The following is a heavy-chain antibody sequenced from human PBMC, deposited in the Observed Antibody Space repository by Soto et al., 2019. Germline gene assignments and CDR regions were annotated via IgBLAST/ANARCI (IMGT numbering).Heavy chain of an antibody. CDR1: GGSISSGDYY. CDR2: IYYSGST. V-gene: IGHV4-30-4*01. Sequence: SETLSLTCTVSGGSISSGDYYWSWIRQPPGKGLEWIGYIYYSGSTYYNPSLKSRVTISVDTSKNQFSLKLSSVTAADTAVYYCARGRPYDFWSGSKIYDYWGQGTLVTVSS. CDR3: ARGRPYDFWSGSKIYDY. D-gene: IGHD3-3*01. J-gene: IGHJ4*02.